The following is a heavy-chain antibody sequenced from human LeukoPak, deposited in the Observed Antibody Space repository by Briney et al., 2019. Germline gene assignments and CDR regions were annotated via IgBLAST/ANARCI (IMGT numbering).Heavy chain of an antibody. CDR2: ISDDGVNK. Sequence: GGSLRLSCAASGINFITYALHWVRQAPGKGLEWVAVISDDGVNKYFAESVKGRFTISRDNSKNTLYLQMNSLRAEDTAVYYCAKDQLWFACLDYWGQGTLVTVSS. CDR1: GINFITYA. J-gene: IGHJ4*02. CDR3: AKDQLWFACLDY. D-gene: IGHD5-18*01. V-gene: IGHV3-30-3*01.